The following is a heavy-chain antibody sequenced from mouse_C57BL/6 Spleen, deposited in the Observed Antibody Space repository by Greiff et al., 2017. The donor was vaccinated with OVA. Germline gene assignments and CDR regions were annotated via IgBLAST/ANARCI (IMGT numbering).Heavy chain of an antibody. Sequence: QVHVKQPGAELVMPGASVKLSCKASGYTFTSYWMHWVKQRPGQGLEWIGEIDPSDSYTNYNQKFKGKSTLTVDKSSSTAYMQLSSLTSEDSAVYYCAREGSYGSIDYWGQGTTLTVSS. CDR2: IDPSDSYT. V-gene: IGHV1-69*01. CDR1: GYTFTSYW. J-gene: IGHJ2*01. D-gene: IGHD1-1*01. CDR3: AREGSYGSIDY.